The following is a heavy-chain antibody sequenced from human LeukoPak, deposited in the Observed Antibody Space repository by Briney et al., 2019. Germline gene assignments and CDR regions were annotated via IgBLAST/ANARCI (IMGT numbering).Heavy chain of an antibody. Sequence: GGSLRLSCVVSGFTFTSHGMHWIRQAPGKGLEWVSGINWNGGSTGYADSVKGRFTISRDNAKNSLYLQMNSLRAEDTAVYYCARDTLAYSSGWYGEYYYYMDVWGKGTTVTVSS. V-gene: IGHV3-20*04. D-gene: IGHD6-19*01. CDR3: ARDTLAYSSGWYGEYYYYMDV. J-gene: IGHJ6*03. CDR1: GFTFTSHG. CDR2: INWNGGST.